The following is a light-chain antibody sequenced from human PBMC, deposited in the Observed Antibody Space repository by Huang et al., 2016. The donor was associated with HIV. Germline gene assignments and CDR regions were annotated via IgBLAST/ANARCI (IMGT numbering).Light chain of an antibody. CDR2: KAS. Sequence: DIQMTQSPSTLSASVGDRVTITCRASQGISDWLAWYQQKPGKAPKLLIYKASNLESGVPSRFSGSGSGTEFTLTISSLQPDGFATYYCQQYDNYSTFAQGTKLEIQ. CDR1: QGISDW. J-gene: IGKJ2*01. V-gene: IGKV1-5*03. CDR3: QQYDNYST.